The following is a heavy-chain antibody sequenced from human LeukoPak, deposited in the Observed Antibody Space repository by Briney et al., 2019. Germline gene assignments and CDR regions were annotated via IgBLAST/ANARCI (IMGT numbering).Heavy chain of an antibody. CDR2: IYPGDSDT. V-gene: IGHV5-51*01. J-gene: IGHJ3*02. Sequence: GESLKISCKGSGYSFTSYWIGWVRQMPGKGLEWMGIIYPGDSDTRYSPSFQGQVTISADESISTAYLQWSSLKASDTATYYCARQYYYDSSGYFTDYDAFDIWGQGTMVTVSS. CDR3: ARQYYYDSSGYFTDYDAFDI. D-gene: IGHD3-22*01. CDR1: GYSFTSYW.